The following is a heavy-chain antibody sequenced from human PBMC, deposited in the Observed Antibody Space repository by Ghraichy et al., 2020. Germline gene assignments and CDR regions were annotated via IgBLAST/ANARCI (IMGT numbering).Heavy chain of an antibody. Sequence: SETLSLTCTVSGGPISSSSYYWGWIRQSPGKGLEWIGNVYYSGSTFYNPSLKSRVTISLDTSKNQFSLKLGSVTAADTAVYFCARPKRLGAGNYYFDYWGQGSLVTVSS. V-gene: IGHV4-39*01. CDR3: ARPKRLGAGNYYFDY. D-gene: IGHD4-17*01. CDR1: GGPISSSSYY. J-gene: IGHJ4*02. CDR2: VYYSGST.